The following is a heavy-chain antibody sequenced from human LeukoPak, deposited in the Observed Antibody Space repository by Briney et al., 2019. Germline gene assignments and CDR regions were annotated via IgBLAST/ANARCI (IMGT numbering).Heavy chain of an antibody. CDR1: GFILSTYV. Sequence: GGSLRLSCGASGFILSTYVMSWVRQAPGKGLEWVSAISGSADITYYADSVKGRFTVSRDNTKNTLYLQMNTLRAEDTAVYYCAKDPYRDYDLSLDYWGQGTLVTVSS. CDR3: AKDPYRDYDLSLDY. V-gene: IGHV3-23*01. CDR2: ISGSADIT. D-gene: IGHD4-17*01. J-gene: IGHJ4*02.